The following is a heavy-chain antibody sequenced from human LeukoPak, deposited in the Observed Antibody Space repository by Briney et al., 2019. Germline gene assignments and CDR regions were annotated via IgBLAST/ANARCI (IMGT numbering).Heavy chain of an antibody. J-gene: IGHJ6*03. V-gene: IGHV4-39*01. Sequence: PSETLSLTCTVSGGSISSSSYYWGWIRQPPGKGLEWIGSIYYSGSTYYNPSRKSRVTISVDTSKNQFSLKLSSVTAADTAVYYCARILTYYDYVWGSYRPRAYYYYYMDVWGEGTTVTISS. CDR1: GGSISSSSYY. CDR3: ARILTYYDYVWGSYRPRAYYYYYMDV. CDR2: IYYSGST. D-gene: IGHD3-16*02.